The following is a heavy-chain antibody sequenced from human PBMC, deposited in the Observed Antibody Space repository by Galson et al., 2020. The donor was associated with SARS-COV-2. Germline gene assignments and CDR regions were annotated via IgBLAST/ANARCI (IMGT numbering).Heavy chain of an antibody. CDR3: TTDLYYDSSGYYFDPFDY. V-gene: IGHV3-15*01. Sequence: GESLKISCAASGFTFSNAWMSWVRQAPGKGLEWVGRIKSKTDGGTTDYAAPVKGRFTISRDDSKNTLYLQMNSLKTEDTAVYYCTTDLYYDSSGYYFDPFDYWGQGTLVTVSS. D-gene: IGHD3-22*01. J-gene: IGHJ4*02. CDR2: IKSKTDGGTT. CDR1: GFTFSNAW.